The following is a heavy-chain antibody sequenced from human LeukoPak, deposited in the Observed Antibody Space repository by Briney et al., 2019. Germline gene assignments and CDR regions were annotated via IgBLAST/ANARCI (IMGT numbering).Heavy chain of an antibody. Sequence: SETLSLTCTVSGGSISSSSYYWGWIRQPPGKGLEWIGSIYYSGSTYYNPSLKSRVTISVDTSKNQFSLKLNSVTAADTAVYYCARGTSVAGADWGQGTLVIVSS. CDR2: IYYSGST. J-gene: IGHJ4*02. D-gene: IGHD6-19*01. V-gene: IGHV4-39*01. CDR3: ARGTSVAGAD. CDR1: GGSISSSSYY.